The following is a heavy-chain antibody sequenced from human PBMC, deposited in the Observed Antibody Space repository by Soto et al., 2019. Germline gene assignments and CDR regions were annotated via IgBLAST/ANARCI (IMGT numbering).Heavy chain of an antibody. Sequence: ASVKVSCKASGYTFTGYYMHWVRQAPGQGLEWMGWINPNSGGTNYAQKFQGWVTMTRDTSTSTAYMELSRLRSDDTAVYYCARDHPVVVVAATSGEFDYWGQGTLVTVSS. V-gene: IGHV1-2*04. CDR2: INPNSGGT. D-gene: IGHD2-15*01. J-gene: IGHJ4*02. CDR1: GYTFTGYY. CDR3: ARDHPVVVVAATSGEFDY.